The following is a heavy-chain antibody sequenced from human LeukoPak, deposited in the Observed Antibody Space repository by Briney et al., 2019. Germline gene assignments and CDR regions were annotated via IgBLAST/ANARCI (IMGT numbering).Heavy chain of an antibody. D-gene: IGHD6-13*01. Sequence: GESLKIPFKGSGYRFTSYWIGWVRQMPGKGLERMGIIYPGDSDTRYSPSFQGQVTISTDKSISTAYLQWSSLKASDTAMYYCARHRAYSSTWHNNWFDPWGQGTLVTVSS. CDR2: IYPGDSDT. J-gene: IGHJ5*02. V-gene: IGHV5-51*01. CDR1: GYRFTSYW. CDR3: ARHRAYSSTWHNNWFDP.